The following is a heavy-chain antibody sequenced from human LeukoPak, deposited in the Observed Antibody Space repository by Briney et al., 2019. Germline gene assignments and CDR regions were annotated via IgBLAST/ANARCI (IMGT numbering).Heavy chain of an antibody. J-gene: IGHJ4*02. D-gene: IGHD1-26*01. Sequence: SETLSLTCTVSGGSVSSYSYYWSWIRQPPGKGLEWIGHIPYSGSTNYNPSLKGRVTISVDTSRNQLSLNLSSVTAADTAVYYCARDLQGTTMDYWGQGTLVTVSS. CDR2: IPYSGST. CDR3: ARDLQGTTMDY. CDR1: GGSVSSYSYY. V-gene: IGHV4-61*01.